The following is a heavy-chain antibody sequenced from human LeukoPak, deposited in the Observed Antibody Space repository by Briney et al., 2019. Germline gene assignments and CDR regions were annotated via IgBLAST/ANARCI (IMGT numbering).Heavy chain of an antibody. CDR1: GGTFSSYA. D-gene: IGHD2-2*01. J-gene: IGHJ6*02. CDR2: IIPILGIA. V-gene: IGHV1-69*04. CDR3: ARISSVVVPAANAHLGMDV. Sequence: ASVKVSCKASGGTFSSYAISWVRQAPGQGLEWMGRIIPILGIANYAQKFQGRVTITADKSTSTAYMELSSLRSEDTAVYYCARISSVVVPAANAHLGMDVWGQGTTVTVSS.